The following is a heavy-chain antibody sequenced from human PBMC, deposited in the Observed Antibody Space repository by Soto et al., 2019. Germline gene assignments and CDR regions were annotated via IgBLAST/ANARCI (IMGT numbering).Heavy chain of an antibody. CDR1: GFTFTSYA. CDR3: ARGGPSTFIYCSGGSCYTNWFDP. CDR2: INAGNGDT. V-gene: IGHV1-3*01. J-gene: IGHJ5*02. D-gene: IGHD2-15*01. Sequence: GASGKVCCKAAGFTFTSYAIHWVRQSPGQRLEWMGWINAGNGDTKYSQNFQGRVTITIDTPATTAYMELSSLRSEDTAVYYCARGGPSTFIYCSGGSCYTNWFDPWGQGTLLTVSS.